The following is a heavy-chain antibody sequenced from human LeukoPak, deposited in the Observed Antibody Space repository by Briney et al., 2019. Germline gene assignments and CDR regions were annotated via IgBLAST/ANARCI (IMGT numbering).Heavy chain of an antibody. CDR1: GFTFSDHY. CDR3: TTDGRLRGRHYYYMDV. D-gene: IGHD4-17*01. CDR2: TRNKANSYTT. Sequence: SGGSLRLSCAASGFTFSDHYMDWVRQAPGKGLEWVGRTRNKANSYTTEYAASVKGRFTISRDDSKNSLYLQMNSLKTEDTAVYYCTTDGRLRGRHYYYMDVWGKGTTVTISS. V-gene: IGHV3-72*01. J-gene: IGHJ6*03.